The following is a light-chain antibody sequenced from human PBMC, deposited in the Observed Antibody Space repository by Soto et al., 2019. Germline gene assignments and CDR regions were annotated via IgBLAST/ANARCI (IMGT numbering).Light chain of an antibody. CDR3: QQYSSFYS. V-gene: IGKV1-5*01. CDR1: QSISPW. Sequence: DIQMTQSPSSVSASVGDRFTITCLARQSISPWLAWYQQKPGKAPKLLIYDASNLESGVPSRFSGSGSGTEFTLTISSLQPDDFATYYCQQYSSFYSFGQGTKVDI. CDR2: DAS. J-gene: IGKJ2*03.